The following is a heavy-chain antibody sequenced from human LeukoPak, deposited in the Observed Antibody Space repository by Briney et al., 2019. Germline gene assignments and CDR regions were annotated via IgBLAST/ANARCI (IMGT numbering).Heavy chain of an antibody. D-gene: IGHD3-3*01. CDR2: INQDRSEK. CDR3: ARGGSTNGYYLV. CDR1: GFTFSSYG. J-gene: IGHJ4*02. V-gene: IGHV3-7*01. Sequence: SGGSLRLSCAASGFTFSSYGMPWVRQAPGRGLEWVANINQDRSEKYYVDSVKGRFTISRDNAKNSLYLQMDSLRAEDTAVYYCARGGSTNGYYLVWGQGTLVTVSS.